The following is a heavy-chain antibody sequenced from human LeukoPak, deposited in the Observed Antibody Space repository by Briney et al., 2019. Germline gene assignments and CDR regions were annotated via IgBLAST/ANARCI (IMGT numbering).Heavy chain of an antibody. D-gene: IGHD2-8*01. CDR3: SRENGAFSPFGY. CDR1: GGSISNTNW. V-gene: IGHV4-4*02. J-gene: IGHJ4*02. CDR2: ISLTGLT. Sequence: PSETLSLTCGVSGGSISNTNWWSWVRQPPGQGLEWIGEISLTGLTHYNPSLESRVTVSLDKSKNQLSLKLTSVTAADTAVYYCSRENGAFSPFGYWGQGTPVSVLS.